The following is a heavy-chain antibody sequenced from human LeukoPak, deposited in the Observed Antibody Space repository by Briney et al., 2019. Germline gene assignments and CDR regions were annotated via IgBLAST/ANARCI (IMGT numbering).Heavy chain of an antibody. CDR1: GFTFSSYS. V-gene: IGHV3-21*04. CDR3: ARERDRVIDY. Sequence: GGSLRLSCAASGFTFSSYSMNWVRQAPGKGLEWVSSISSSSSYIYYADSVKGRFTISRDNSRESLSLQMNGLSTDDTGLYYCARERDRVIDYWGQGTLVTVSS. CDR2: ISSSSSYI. J-gene: IGHJ4*02. D-gene: IGHD5-12*01.